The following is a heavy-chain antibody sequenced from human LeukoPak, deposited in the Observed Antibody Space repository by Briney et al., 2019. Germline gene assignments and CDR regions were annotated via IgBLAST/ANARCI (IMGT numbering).Heavy chain of an antibody. V-gene: IGHV3-23*01. CDR3: AKDPLWSGYFPEFDY. CDR2: IGGSGGST. Sequence: GGSLRLSXAASGFTFSSYAMSWVRQAPGKGLEWVSAIGGSGGSTYYADSVKGRFTISRDNSKNALYLQMNSLRAEDTAVYYCAKDPLWSGYFPEFDYWGQGTLVTVSS. CDR1: GFTFSSYA. D-gene: IGHD3-3*01. J-gene: IGHJ4*02.